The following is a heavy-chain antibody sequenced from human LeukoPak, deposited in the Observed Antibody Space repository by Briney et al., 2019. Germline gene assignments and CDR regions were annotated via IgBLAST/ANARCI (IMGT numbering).Heavy chain of an antibody. Sequence: GGTLRLSCAASGFTFSSYGMSWVRQAPGKGLEWVSAISGSGGSTYYADSVKGRFTISRDNSKNSLYLQMNSLRAEDTAVYYCARRGDGYNSAIDYWGQGTLVTVSS. CDR1: GFTFSSYG. CDR2: ISGSGGST. CDR3: ARRGDGYNSAIDY. V-gene: IGHV3-23*01. J-gene: IGHJ4*02. D-gene: IGHD5-24*01.